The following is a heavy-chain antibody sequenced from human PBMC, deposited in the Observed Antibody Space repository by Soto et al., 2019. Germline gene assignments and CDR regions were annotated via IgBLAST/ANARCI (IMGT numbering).Heavy chain of an antibody. V-gene: IGHV3-64*01. CDR2: ISSNGGST. CDR1: GVTFSSYA. Sequence: EVQLVESGGGLVQPGGSLRLSCAASGVTFSSYAMHWVRQAPGKGLEYVSAISSNGGSTYYANSVKGRFTISRDNSKNTLYLQMGSLRAEDMAVYYCARRDGYNFDYWGQGTLVTVSS. J-gene: IGHJ4*02. CDR3: ARRDGYNFDY. D-gene: IGHD5-12*01.